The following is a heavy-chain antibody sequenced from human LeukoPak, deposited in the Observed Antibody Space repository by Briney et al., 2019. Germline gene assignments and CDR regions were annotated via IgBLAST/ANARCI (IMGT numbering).Heavy chain of an antibody. CDR2: ISSSSSTI. D-gene: IGHD5-18*01. J-gene: IGHJ4*02. CDR1: GFPFSDYT. CDR3: ARDLENTDMAYGGYYFDY. V-gene: IGHV3-48*01. Sequence: PGGSLRLSCAASGFPFSDYTMNWVRQAPGKGLEWVSYISSSSSTIYYADSVRGRFTISRDNAKNSLYLQMNSLRAEDTAVYYCARDLENTDMAYGGYYFDYWGQGTLATVSS.